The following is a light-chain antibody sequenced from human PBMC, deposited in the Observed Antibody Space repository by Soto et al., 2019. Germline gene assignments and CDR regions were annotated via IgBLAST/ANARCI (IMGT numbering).Light chain of an antibody. CDR3: ISSEDTAYV. CDR1: SSDVGGYND. Sequence: QSVLTQPPSASGSPGQSVTISCTGTSSDVGGYNDVSWYQQHPGKAPKLMIYEVTKRPSGVPDRFSGSKSGNTASLTVSGLQAEDAADYYCISSEDTAYVFGTGTKVTVL. CDR2: EVT. J-gene: IGLJ1*01. V-gene: IGLV2-8*01.